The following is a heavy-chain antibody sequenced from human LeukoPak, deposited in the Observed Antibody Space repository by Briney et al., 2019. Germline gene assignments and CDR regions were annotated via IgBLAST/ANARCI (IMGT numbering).Heavy chain of an antibody. CDR2: IFPGDSET. CDR1: GYTFSSYW. J-gene: IGHJ4*02. V-gene: IGHV5-51*01. D-gene: IGHD6-13*01. Sequence: GESLKISCKASGYTFSSYWSGWVRQVPETGLEWMGIIFPGDSETRYSPSFQGQVTISADESTNTAYLQWSSLRASDSAIYYCARFSAPFDFWGQGTLVTVSS. CDR3: ARFSAPFDF.